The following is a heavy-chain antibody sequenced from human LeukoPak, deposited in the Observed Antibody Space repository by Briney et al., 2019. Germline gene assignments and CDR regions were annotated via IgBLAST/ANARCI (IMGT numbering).Heavy chain of an antibody. CDR2: ISSSGSTI. D-gene: IGHD6-19*01. Sequence: PGGSLRLSCAASGFTFSDYYMSWIRQAPGKGLEWVSYISSSGSTIYYADSVKGRFTISRDNAKNSLYLQMNSLRAEDTAVYYCARDPKAVAGRKYYFDYWGQGTLVTVSS. CDR3: ARDPKAVAGRKYYFDY. V-gene: IGHV3-11*04. CDR1: GFTFSDYY. J-gene: IGHJ4*02.